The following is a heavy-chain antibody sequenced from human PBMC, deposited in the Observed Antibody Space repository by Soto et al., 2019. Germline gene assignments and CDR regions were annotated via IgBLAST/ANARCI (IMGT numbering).Heavy chain of an antibody. D-gene: IGHD3-16*02. CDR2: IWYDGTNI. Sequence: GGSLRLSCAASGFTYSTYTMHWVRQAPGKGLEWVAVIWYDGTNIYYAESVKGRFTISRDNSKNTLYLQMNSLRAEDTAVYYCAREFELRLGELSLTWPDPWGQGTLVTVSS. V-gene: IGHV3-33*08. CDR1: GFTYSTYT. CDR3: AREFELRLGELSLTWPDP. J-gene: IGHJ5*02.